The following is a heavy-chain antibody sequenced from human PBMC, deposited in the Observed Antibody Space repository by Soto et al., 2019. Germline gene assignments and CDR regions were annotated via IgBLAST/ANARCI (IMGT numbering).Heavy chain of an antibody. CDR3: VRDGTKTLRDWFDP. Sequence: PWETLSLTCTVSGASISGFYLSWIRQAAGKGLEWIGRIYDTGTTDYNPSLKSRVMMSEDTSKKQLSLKLRSVTAAATAVYYCVRDGTKTLRDWFDPWGQGISVTVSS. V-gene: IGHV4-4*07. D-gene: IGHD1-1*01. J-gene: IGHJ5*02. CDR1: GASISGFY. CDR2: IYDTGTT.